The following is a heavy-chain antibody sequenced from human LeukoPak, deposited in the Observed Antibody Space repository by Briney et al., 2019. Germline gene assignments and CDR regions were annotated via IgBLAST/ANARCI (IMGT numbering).Heavy chain of an antibody. J-gene: IGHJ6*02. V-gene: IGHV1-2*02. CDR3: ARGADLFGVVIPYYYSMDV. Sequence: ASVKVSCKASGYTFTGYYMHWVRQAPGQGLEWMGWINPNSGGTNYAQKFQGRVTMTTDTSTSTAYMELRSLRSDDTAVYYCARGADLFGVVIPYYYSMDVWGQGTTVTVSS. D-gene: IGHD3-3*01. CDR1: GYTFTGYY. CDR2: INPNSGGT.